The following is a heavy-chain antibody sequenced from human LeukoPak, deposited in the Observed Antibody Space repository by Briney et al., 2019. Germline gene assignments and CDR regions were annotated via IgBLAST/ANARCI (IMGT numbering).Heavy chain of an antibody. CDR2: VSAYNGNT. V-gene: IGHV1-18*01. CDR1: GYTFTSYG. Sequence: ASVKLSCKAAGYTFTSYGISWVRQAPGQGLGWMGCVSAYNGNTNYAQKFQGRVTKTTDTSTSTAYMELRNLRSDDTAVYYCARSYRSREFDYWGQGTLVTVSS. D-gene: IGHD3-16*02. CDR3: ARSYRSREFDY. J-gene: IGHJ4*02.